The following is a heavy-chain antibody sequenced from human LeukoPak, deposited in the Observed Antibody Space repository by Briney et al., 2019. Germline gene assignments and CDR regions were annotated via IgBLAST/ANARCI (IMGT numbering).Heavy chain of an antibody. J-gene: IGHJ4*02. Sequence: SETLSLTCAVHGGSFSGYCWSWIRQPPGKGLEWIGEINHSGSTNYNPSLKSRVTISVDTSKNQFSLKLSSVTAADTAVYYCARPYGSGSYYKNWGQGTLVTVSS. V-gene: IGHV4-34*01. CDR1: GGSFSGYC. CDR3: ARPYGSGSYYKN. D-gene: IGHD3-10*01. CDR2: INHSGST.